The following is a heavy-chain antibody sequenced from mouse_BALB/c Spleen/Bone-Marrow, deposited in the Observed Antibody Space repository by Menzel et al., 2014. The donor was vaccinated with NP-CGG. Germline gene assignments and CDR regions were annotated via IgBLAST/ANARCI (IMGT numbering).Heavy chain of an antibody. D-gene: IGHD2-4*01. V-gene: IGHV1-7*01. CDR2: INPSTGYT. CDR1: GYTFTSYW. CDR3: ARDDYDAFAY. Sequence: QVQLHQSGAELAKPGASVKMSCKASGYTFTSYWMHWIKQRPGQGLEWIGYINPSTGYTEYNQTFKGKATLTAVKSSTTAYMQLSSLTSEDSAVYYCARDDYDAFAYWGQATLLTVSA. J-gene: IGHJ3*01.